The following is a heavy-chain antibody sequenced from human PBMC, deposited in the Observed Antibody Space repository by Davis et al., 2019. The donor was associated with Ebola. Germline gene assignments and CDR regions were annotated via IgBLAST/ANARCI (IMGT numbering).Heavy chain of an antibody. CDR1: GFTFSSYW. D-gene: IGHD1-14*01. Sequence: GESLKISCAASGFTFSSYWMHWVRQAPGKALVWVSRINSDGSSTSYADSVKGRFTISRDNAKNSLYLQMNSLRAEDTAVYYCARDILGIKDVWGQGTTVTVSS. CDR3: ARDILGIKDV. V-gene: IGHV3-74*01. J-gene: IGHJ6*02. CDR2: INSDGSST.